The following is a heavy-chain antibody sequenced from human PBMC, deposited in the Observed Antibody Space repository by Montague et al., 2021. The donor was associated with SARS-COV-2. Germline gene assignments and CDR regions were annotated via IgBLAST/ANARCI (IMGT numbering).Heavy chain of an antibody. CDR1: GASINSDSYY. D-gene: IGHD3-10*01. J-gene: IGHJ3*01. Sequence: SETLSLTCTVSGASINSDSYYRDWIRQPPGKGLEWIGSIDNSGSTSYISSLESRLTISEDTPKKQFSLRLTSVTAADTAMYYCAGRQDYFGAGSYIFDVWGQGIMVTVSS. CDR2: IDNSGST. V-gene: IGHV4-39*01. CDR3: AGRQDYFGAGSYIFDV.